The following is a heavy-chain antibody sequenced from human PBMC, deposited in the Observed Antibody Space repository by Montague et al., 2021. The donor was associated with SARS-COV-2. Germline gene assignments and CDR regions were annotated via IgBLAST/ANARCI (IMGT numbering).Heavy chain of an antibody. Sequence: SETLSLTCTVSGGSISSYYWSWIRQPPGKGLEWIGYVYYSGSTNYNPSLKSRVTISVDTSKNQFSPKLSSVTAADTAVYYCASLTLGYCSSTSCYSDWFDPWGQGTLVTVSS. D-gene: IGHD2-2*02. CDR1: GGSISSYY. CDR3: ASLTLGYCSSTSCYSDWFDP. J-gene: IGHJ5*02. CDR2: VYYSGST. V-gene: IGHV4-59*12.